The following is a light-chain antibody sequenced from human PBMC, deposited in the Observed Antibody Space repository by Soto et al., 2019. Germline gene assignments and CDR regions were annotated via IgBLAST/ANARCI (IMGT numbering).Light chain of an antibody. J-gene: IGLJ1*01. CDR2: EVT. CDR3: SSYTASNILEV. V-gene: IGLV2-14*01. CDR1: SSDVGGYNF. Sequence: QSALTQPASVSGSPEQSITISCTGTSSDVGGYNFVSWYQQHPGKAPKLIIYEVTHRPSGVSNRFSGSKSGNTASLTISGLQAEDEADYYCSSYTASNILEVFGTGTKVTVL.